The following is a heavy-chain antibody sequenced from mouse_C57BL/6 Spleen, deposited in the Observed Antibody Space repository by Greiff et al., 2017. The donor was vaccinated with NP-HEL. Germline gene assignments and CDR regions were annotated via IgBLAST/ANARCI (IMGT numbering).Heavy chain of an antibody. Sequence: QVHVKQSGAELVKPGASVKISCKASGYAFSSYWMNWVKQRPGKGLEWIGQIYPGDGDTNYNGKFKGKATLTAAKSSSTAYMQLSSLTSEDSAVYFCARKDYDYFDYWGQGTTLTVSS. J-gene: IGHJ2*01. CDR1: GYAFSSYW. CDR2: IYPGDGDT. CDR3: ARKDYDYFDY. V-gene: IGHV1-80*01. D-gene: IGHD2-4*01.